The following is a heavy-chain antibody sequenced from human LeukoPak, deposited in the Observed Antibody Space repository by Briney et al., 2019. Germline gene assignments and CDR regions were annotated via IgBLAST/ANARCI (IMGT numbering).Heavy chain of an antibody. CDR2: IYYSGST. V-gene: IGHV4-59*02. CDR3: ARNGDYVGFDY. J-gene: IGHJ4*02. D-gene: IGHD4-17*01. Sequence: SETLSLTCTVSAGSVTSYYWSWIRQPPGKGLEWIGYIYYSGSTNYNPSLKSRVTILVDTSKNQFSLKLSSVTAADTAVYYCARNGDYVGFDYWGQATLVTVSS. CDR1: AGSVTSYY.